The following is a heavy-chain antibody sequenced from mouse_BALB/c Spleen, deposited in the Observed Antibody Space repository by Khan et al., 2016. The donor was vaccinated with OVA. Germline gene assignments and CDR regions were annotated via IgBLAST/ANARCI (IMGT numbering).Heavy chain of an antibody. V-gene: IGHV3-2*02. Sequence: EVQLQESGPGLVKPSQSLSLTCTVTGYSITRDYAWNWIRQFPGNKLEWMGYISSRGSTNYNPALKSRISITRDTSKNQFFLQLNSVTTEDTATYYCARDGSRYNYAMDYWGQGTSVTVSS. D-gene: IGHD2-3*01. CDR1: GYSITRDYA. CDR2: ISSRGST. CDR3: ARDGSRYNYAMDY. J-gene: IGHJ4*01.